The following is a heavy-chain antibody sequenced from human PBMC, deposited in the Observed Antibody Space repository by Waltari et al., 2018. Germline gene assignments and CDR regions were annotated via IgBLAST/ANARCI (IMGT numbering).Heavy chain of an antibody. CDR3: ARAIVGAARGFDY. V-gene: IGHV4-38-2*01. Sequence: QVQLQESGPGLVKPSETLSLTCAVSGYSISSGYYWGWIRQPPGKGLEWIGSIYHSGSPYYNPSLKSRVTMSVDTSKNQFSLKLSSVPAADTAVYYCARAIVGAARGFDYWGQGTLVTVSS. D-gene: IGHD1-26*01. J-gene: IGHJ4*02. CDR2: IYHSGSP. CDR1: GYSISSGYY.